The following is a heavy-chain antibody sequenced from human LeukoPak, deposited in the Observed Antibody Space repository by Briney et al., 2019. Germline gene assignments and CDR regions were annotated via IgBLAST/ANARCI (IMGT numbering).Heavy chain of an antibody. CDR1: GGTFSSYA. D-gene: IGHD6-19*01. CDR2: IIPIFGTA. CDR3: ARAQGSGWGYNWFDP. Sequence: SVKVSCKASGGTFSSYAISWVRQAPGQGLEWMGGIIPIFGTANYAQKFQGRVTITTDESTSTAYMELSRLRSDDTAVYYCARAQGSGWGYNWFDPWGQGTLVTVSS. V-gene: IGHV1-69*05. J-gene: IGHJ5*02.